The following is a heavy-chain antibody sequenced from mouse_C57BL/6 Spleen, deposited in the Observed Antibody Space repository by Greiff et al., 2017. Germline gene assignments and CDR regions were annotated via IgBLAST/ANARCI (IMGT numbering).Heavy chain of an antibody. D-gene: IGHD1-1*01. CDR2: IDPSDSYT. J-gene: IGHJ2*01. CDR1: GYTFTSYW. Sequence: QVQLKQPGAELVMPGASVKLSCKASGYTFTSYWMHWVKQRPGQGLEWIGEIDPSDSYTNYNQKFKGKSTLTVDKSSSTAYMQLSSLTSEDSAVYYCAAVYYYARDYFDYWGQGTTLTVSS. V-gene: IGHV1-69*01. CDR3: AAVYYYARDYFDY.